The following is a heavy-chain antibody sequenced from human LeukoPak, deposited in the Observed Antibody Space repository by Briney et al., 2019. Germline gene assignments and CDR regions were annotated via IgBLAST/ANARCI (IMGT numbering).Heavy chain of an antibody. CDR1: GFTFSDYY. V-gene: IGHV3-11*04. Sequence: PGGSLRLSCAASGFTFSDYYMSWIRQAPGKGLEWVSYISSSGSTIYYADSVKGRFTISRDNAKNSLYQQMNSLRAEDTAVYYCARAPENGAYSSSWYYWGQGTLVTVSS. J-gene: IGHJ4*02. CDR2: ISSSGSTI. D-gene: IGHD6-13*01. CDR3: ARAPENGAYSSSWYY.